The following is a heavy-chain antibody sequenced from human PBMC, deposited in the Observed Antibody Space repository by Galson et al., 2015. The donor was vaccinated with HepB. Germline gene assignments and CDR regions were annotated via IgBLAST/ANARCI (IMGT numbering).Heavy chain of an antibody. CDR1: GFSLSTSGMC. CDR2: IDWDDDK. CDR3: ARELSMVRGVYIDY. D-gene: IGHD3-10*01. Sequence: PALVKPTQTLTLTCTFSGFSLSTSGMCVSWIRQPPGKALEWLARIDWDDDKYYSTSLKTRLTISKDTSKNQVVLTMTNMDPVDTATYYCARELSMVRGVYIDYWGQGTLVTVSS. V-gene: IGHV2-70*11. J-gene: IGHJ4*02.